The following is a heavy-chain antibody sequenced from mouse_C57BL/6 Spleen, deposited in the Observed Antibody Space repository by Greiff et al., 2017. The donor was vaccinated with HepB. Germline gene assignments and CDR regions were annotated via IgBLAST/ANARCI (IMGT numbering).Heavy chain of an antibody. Sequence: DVKLQESGGGLVKPGGSLKLSCAASGFTFSDYGMHWVRQAPEKGLEWVAYISSGSSTIYYADTVKGRFTISRDNAKNTLFLQMTSLRSEDTAMYYCASYFWFAYWGQGTLVTVSA. CDR3: ASYFWFAY. D-gene: IGHD2-10*01. V-gene: IGHV5-17*01. CDR2: ISSGSSTI. J-gene: IGHJ3*01. CDR1: GFTFSDYG.